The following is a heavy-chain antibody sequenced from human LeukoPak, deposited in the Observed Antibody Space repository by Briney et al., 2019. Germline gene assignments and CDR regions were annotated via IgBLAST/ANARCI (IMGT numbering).Heavy chain of an antibody. D-gene: IGHD3-16*01. CDR2: MNPKSGNT. J-gene: IGHJ4*02. CDR3: VAMLY. V-gene: IGHV1-8*02. Sequence: ASVKVSCKASGYTFTGYYMHWVRQAPGQGLEWMGWMNPKSGNTGYAQKLQGRVTMSMDTSISTAYMELTSLRSEDTAVYYCVAMLYWGQGTLVTVSS. CDR1: GYTFTGYY.